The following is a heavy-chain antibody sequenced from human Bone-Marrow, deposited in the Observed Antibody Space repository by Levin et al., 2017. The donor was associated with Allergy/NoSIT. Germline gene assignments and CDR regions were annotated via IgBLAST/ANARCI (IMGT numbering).Heavy chain of an antibody. CDR1: GGSISSGGYY. CDR3: ARWAYGSGSNSYEYYYYYMDV. V-gene: IGHV4-31*03. CDR2: IYYSGST. Sequence: SQTLSLTCTVSGGSISSGGYYWSWIRQHPGKGLEWIGYIYYSGSTYYNPSLKSRVTISVDTSKNQFSLKLSSVTAADTAVYYCARWAYGSGSNSYEYYYYYMDVWGKGTTVTVSS. J-gene: IGHJ6*03. D-gene: IGHD3-10*01.